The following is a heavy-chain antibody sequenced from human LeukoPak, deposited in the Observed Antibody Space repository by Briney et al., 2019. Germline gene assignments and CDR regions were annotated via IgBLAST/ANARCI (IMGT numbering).Heavy chain of an antibody. CDR2: IKVDGIEK. Sequence: PGGSLRLACAAPGFTFSNYWMSWVRQAPGKGPEWVANIKVDGIEKHYADSVRGRFTISRDNAKNSLYLQMSNLRAEDTAVYYCAKERPEEYYGSGSYFDYWGQGTLVTVSS. CDR3: AKERPEEYYGSGSYFDY. D-gene: IGHD3-10*01. V-gene: IGHV3-7*04. CDR1: GFTFSNYW. J-gene: IGHJ4*02.